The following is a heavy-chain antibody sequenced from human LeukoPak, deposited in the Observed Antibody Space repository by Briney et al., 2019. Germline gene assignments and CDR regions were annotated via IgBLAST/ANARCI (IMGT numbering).Heavy chain of an antibody. D-gene: IGHD7-27*01. CDR1: GYTFTGHY. Sequence: GASVKVSCKTSGYTFTGHYIHWVRQAPGQGLEWMGRINPSTSATNYAQKFQGRVTMTRDTSINTADVELGSLTSDDTAVYYCARDFASTPNWELDYWGQGTPVTVS. J-gene: IGHJ4*02. V-gene: IGHV1-2*06. CDR2: INPSTSAT. CDR3: ARDFASTPNWELDY.